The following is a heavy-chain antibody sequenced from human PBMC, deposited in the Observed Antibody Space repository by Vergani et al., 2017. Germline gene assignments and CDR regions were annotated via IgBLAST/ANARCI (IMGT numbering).Heavy chain of an antibody. CDR1: GASIRSSNYY. Sequence: QLQLQESGPGLVKPSATLSLTCSVSGASIRSSNYYWGWIRQPPGKGLEWIASIYYSGSTYYNPSLKSRVTISVDTSKNQFSLKLSYVTAADTAVYYCARHRSPEDYYGSGNYFDYWGQGTLVTVSS. CDR3: ARHRSPEDYYGSGNYFDY. CDR2: IYYSGST. D-gene: IGHD3-10*01. J-gene: IGHJ4*02. V-gene: IGHV4-39*01.